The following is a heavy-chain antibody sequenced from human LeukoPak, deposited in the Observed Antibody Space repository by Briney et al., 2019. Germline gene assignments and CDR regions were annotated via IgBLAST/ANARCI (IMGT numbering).Heavy chain of an antibody. V-gene: IGHV1-69*13. CDR3: AREGSYYTFNYFDS. J-gene: IGHJ5*01. Sequence: SVTVSCTASGGTFDSYTISWVRQAPGQGLEWMGGIIPIFGTANYAQKFQGRVTITADESTSTAYMELSSLRSEDTAVYYCAREGSYYTFNYFDSWGQGTLVTVSS. CDR2: IIPIFGTA. D-gene: IGHD1-26*01. CDR1: GGTFDSYT.